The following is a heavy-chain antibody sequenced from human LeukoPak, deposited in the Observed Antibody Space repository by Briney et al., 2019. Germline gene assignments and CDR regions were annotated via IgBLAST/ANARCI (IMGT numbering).Heavy chain of an antibody. J-gene: IGHJ4*02. D-gene: IGHD2-15*01. CDR3: ARALGMGGGSCYFDY. CDR1: GGSISSSNW. V-gene: IGHV4-4*02. Sequence: SGTLSLTCAVSGGSISSSNWWSWVRQPPGKGLEWIGEIFHTGNTNYNPPLKSRVTISVDKSKNQFSLKLSSVTAADTAVYYCARALGMGGGSCYFDYWGQGTLVTVSS. CDR2: IFHTGNT.